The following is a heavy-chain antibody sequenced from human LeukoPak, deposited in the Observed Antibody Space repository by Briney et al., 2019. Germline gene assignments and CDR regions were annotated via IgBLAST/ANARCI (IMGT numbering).Heavy chain of an antibody. CDR3: ARDSLVRGVVYFDY. Sequence: PSETLSLTCTVSGASISSGDYYWSWIRQPPGKGLEWIGYIYSSGNTDYSPSLRSRVTISMDTSKNHFSLKLSSVTATDTAVYYCARDSLVRGVVYFDYWGQGALVTVSS. J-gene: IGHJ4*02. V-gene: IGHV4-30-4*01. CDR1: GASISSGDYY. CDR2: IYSSGNT. D-gene: IGHD3-10*01.